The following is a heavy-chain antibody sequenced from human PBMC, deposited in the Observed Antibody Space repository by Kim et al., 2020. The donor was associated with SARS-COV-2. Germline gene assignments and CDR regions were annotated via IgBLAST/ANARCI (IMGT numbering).Heavy chain of an antibody. CDR2: ISYEGSKK. CDR1: GFTFNNFG. J-gene: IGHJ3*01. V-gene: IGHV3-30*18. D-gene: IGHD3-10*01. CDR3: AKANVFLWFGKFHDDAFDL. Sequence: GGSLRLSCAVSGFTFNNFGMHWVRQAPGKGLEWVAVISYEGSKKHYADSVNGRFTISRDSFKNTMSLQMSRLTAEDTAVYYCAKANVFLWFGKFHDDAFDLWGQGTMVTVSS.